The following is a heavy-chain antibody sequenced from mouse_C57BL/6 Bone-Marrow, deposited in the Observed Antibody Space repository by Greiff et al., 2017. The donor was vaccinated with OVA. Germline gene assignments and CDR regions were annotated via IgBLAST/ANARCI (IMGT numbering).Heavy chain of an antibody. CDR2: ISSGGDYI. V-gene: IGHV5-9-1*02. CDR3: TRDPGSNYGFDY. CDR1: GFTFSSYA. J-gene: IGHJ2*01. Sequence: EVKLMESGEGLVKPGGSLKLSCAASGFTFSSYAMSWVRQTPEKRLEWVAYISSGGDYIYYADTVKGRFTISRDNARNTLYLQMSSLKSEDTAMYYCTRDPGSNYGFDYWGQGTTLTVSS. D-gene: IGHD2-5*01.